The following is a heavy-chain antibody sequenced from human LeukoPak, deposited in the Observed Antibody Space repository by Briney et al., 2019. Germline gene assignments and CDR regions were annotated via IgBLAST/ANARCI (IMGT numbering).Heavy chain of an antibody. CDR2: IRSKAYGGTT. CDR3: TRVNNIAARQGY. V-gene: IGHV3-49*04. D-gene: IGHD6-6*01. CDR1: GFTFGDYA. Sequence: GGSLRLSCTASGFTFGDYAMSRVRQAPGKGLEWVGFIRSKAYGGTTEYAASVKGRFTISRDDSKSIAYLQMNSLKTEDTAVYYCTRVNNIAARQGYWGQGTLVTVSS. J-gene: IGHJ4*02.